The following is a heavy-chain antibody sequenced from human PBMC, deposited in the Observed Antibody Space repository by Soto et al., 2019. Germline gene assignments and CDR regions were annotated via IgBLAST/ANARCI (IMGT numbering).Heavy chain of an antibody. CDR1: GGSFSGYY. CDR2: INHSGST. V-gene: IGHV4-34*01. J-gene: IGHJ6*02. CDR3: ASLAARQYYYYYGMDV. Sequence: PSETLSLTCAVYGGSFSGYYWSWIRQPPGKGLEWIGEINHSGSTNYNPSLKSRVTISVDTSKNQFSLKLSSVTAADTAVYYCASLAARQYYYYYGMDVWGQGTTVTVSS. D-gene: IGHD6-6*01.